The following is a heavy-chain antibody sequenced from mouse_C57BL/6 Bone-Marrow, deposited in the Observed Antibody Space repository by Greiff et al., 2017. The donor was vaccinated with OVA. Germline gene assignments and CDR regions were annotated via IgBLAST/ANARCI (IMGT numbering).Heavy chain of an antibody. CDR2: ISYDGSN. CDR3: ARDRGYYGRWYFDV. Sequence: EVQLQESGPGLVKPSQSLSLTCSVTGYSITSGYYWNWIRQFPGNKLEWMGYISYDGSNNYNPSLKNRISITRDTSKNQFFLKLNSVTTEDTATYYCARDRGYYGRWYFDVWGTGTTVTVSS. D-gene: IGHD1-1*01. CDR1: GYSITSGYY. V-gene: IGHV3-6*01. J-gene: IGHJ1*03.